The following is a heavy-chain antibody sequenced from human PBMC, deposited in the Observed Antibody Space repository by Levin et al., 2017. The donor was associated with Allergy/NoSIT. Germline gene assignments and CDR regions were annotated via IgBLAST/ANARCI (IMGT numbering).Heavy chain of an antibody. J-gene: IGHJ3*02. Sequence: SSETLSLTCAVYGGSLSGYYWSWIRQPPGKGLEWIGETSHRGGTTYKTSLASRVTISLDKSNNQISLKLSSVTAADTALYYCARTTVVTLTALDIWSQGTMVTVSS. CDR3: ARTTVVTLTALDI. CDR2: TSHRGGT. D-gene: IGHD4-23*01. CDR1: GGSLSGYY. V-gene: IGHV4-34*01.